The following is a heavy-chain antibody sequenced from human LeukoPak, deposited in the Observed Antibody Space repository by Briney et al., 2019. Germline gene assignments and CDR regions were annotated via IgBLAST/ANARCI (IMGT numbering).Heavy chain of an antibody. CDR2: IYYSGST. CDR3: ATGTLAIEAFDI. Sequence: TSETLSLTCTVSGGSISSSSYYWGWIRQPPGKGLEWIGGIYYSGSTYYNPSLKSRVTISVDTSKNQFSPKLSSVTAADTAVYYCATGTLAIEAFDIWGQGTMVTVSS. V-gene: IGHV4-39*01. J-gene: IGHJ3*02. D-gene: IGHD3-10*01. CDR1: GGSISSSSYY.